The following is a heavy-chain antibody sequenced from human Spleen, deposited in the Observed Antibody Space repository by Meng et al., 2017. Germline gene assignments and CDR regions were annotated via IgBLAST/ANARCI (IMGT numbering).Heavy chain of an antibody. CDR3: ARDENISLGKLFGDY. V-gene: IGHV1-2*02. CDR1: GYTFTGYY. D-gene: IGHD2-21*01. CDR2: INPNSGGT. J-gene: IGHJ4*02. Sequence: QVELVQSGAEVKKPGASVKVSCKASGYTFTGYYMHWVRQAPGQGLEWMGWINPNSGGTNYAQKFQGRVSMTGDTSISTAYVELSGLRSDDTAIYYCARDENISLGKLFGDYWGQGTLVTVSS.